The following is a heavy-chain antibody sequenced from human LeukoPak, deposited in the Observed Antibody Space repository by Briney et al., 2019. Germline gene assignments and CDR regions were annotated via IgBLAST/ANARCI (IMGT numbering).Heavy chain of an antibody. CDR3: AREQGAITIFGVAQYNWFDP. D-gene: IGHD3-3*01. Sequence: ASVKVSCKASGYTFTCYYMHWVRQAPGQGLEWMGWINPNSGGTNYAQKFQGGVTMTRDTSISTAYMELSRLRSDDTAVYYCAREQGAITIFGVAQYNWFDPWGQGTLVTVSS. CDR1: GYTFTCYY. J-gene: IGHJ5*02. CDR2: INPNSGGT. V-gene: IGHV1-2*02.